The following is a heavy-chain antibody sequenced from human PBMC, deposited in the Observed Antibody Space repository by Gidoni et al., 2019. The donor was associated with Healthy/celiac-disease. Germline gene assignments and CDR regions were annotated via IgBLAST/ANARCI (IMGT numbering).Heavy chain of an antibody. Sequence: EVQLVESGGGLVKPGGSLRLSCAASGFTFSSYSMNWVRQAPGKGLEWVSSISSSSSYIYYADSVKGRFTISRDNAKNSLYLQMNSLRAEDTAVYYCARDYPNSGSSRDAFDIWGQGTMVTVSS. CDR3: ARDYPNSGSSRDAFDI. J-gene: IGHJ3*02. CDR2: ISSSSSYI. V-gene: IGHV3-21*01. CDR1: GFTFSSYS. D-gene: IGHD1-26*01.